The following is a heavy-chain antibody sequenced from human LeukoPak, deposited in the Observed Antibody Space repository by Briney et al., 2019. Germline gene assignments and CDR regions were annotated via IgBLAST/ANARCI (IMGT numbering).Heavy chain of an antibody. Sequence: SETLSLTCTVSGGSISSSSYYWGWIRQPPGKGLEWIGSIYYSGSTYYNPSLKSRVTISVDTSKNQFSLKLSSVTAADTAVYYCARGRGLLWFGENWFDPWGPGTLVTVSS. V-gene: IGHV4-39*07. CDR2: IYYSGST. J-gene: IGHJ5*02. D-gene: IGHD3-10*01. CDR3: ARGRGLLWFGENWFDP. CDR1: GGSISSSSYY.